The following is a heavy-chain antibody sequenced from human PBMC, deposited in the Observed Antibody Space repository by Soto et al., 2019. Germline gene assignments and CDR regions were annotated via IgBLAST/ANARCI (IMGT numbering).Heavy chain of an antibody. CDR2: IYYSGST. D-gene: IGHD3-10*01. Sequence: QVQLQESGPGLVKPSQTLSLTCTVSGGSISSGGYYWSWIRQHPGKGLEWIGYIYYSGSTYYNPSLKSRVTISGDTSKNQFSLKLSSVTAADTAVYYCARSGVTMVRGAPKPDAFDIWGQGTMVTVSS. CDR3: ARSGVTMVRGAPKPDAFDI. CDR1: GGSISSGGYY. J-gene: IGHJ3*02. V-gene: IGHV4-31*03.